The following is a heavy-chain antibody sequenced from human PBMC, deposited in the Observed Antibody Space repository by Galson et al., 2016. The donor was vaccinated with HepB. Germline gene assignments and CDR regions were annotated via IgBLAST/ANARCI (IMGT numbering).Heavy chain of an antibody. CDR3: AGGSRELLFGSWFDP. V-gene: IGHV3-11*06. CDR2: ISRYSSYA. D-gene: IGHD1-26*01. J-gene: IGHJ5*02. Sequence: SLRLSCAASGFTFSDFYMSWIRQSPGKGLEWVSFISRYSSYALYADSVKGRFTISRDDARHSLYLKMDSLRAEDTAVYYCAGGSRELLFGSWFDPWAQGTLVTVSS. CDR1: GFTFSDFY.